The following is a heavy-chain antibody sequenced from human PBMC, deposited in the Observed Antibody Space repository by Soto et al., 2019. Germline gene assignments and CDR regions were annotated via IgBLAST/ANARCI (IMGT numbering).Heavy chain of an antibody. Sequence: SETLSLTCTVSGGSVSSGSYYWGWIRQPPGKGLEWIGYIYYSGSTNYNPSLKSRVTISIDTSKNQFSLKLSSVTAADTAVYYCARTSGTYYSWGQGTLVTVSS. CDR2: IYYSGST. CDR1: GGSVSSGSYY. J-gene: IGHJ4*02. CDR3: ARTSGTYYS. V-gene: IGHV4-61*01. D-gene: IGHD1-26*01.